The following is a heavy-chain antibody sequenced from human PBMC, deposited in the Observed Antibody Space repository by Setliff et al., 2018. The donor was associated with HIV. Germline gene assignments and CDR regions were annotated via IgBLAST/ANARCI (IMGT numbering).Heavy chain of an antibody. Sequence: SETLSLTCTVSGGSISSDDYYWNWIRQPPGKGLEWIGYITYSGSAYYNPSLKGRVTISIDTSNNQISLRLSSVTAADTAVYYCARGPSGRAPAPARAPHYYGLDLWGPGTTVTVSS. CDR1: GGSISSDDYY. D-gene: IGHD2-2*01. CDR3: ARGPSGRAPAPARAPHYYGLDL. CDR2: ITYSGSA. V-gene: IGHV4-30-4*08. J-gene: IGHJ6*01.